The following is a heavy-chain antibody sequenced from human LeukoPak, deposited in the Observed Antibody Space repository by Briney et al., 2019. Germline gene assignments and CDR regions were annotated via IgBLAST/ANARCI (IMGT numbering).Heavy chain of an antibody. V-gene: IGHV3-48*02. CDR1: GFSFSNYS. CDR3: ANLTH. J-gene: IGHJ4*02. CDR2: ISRTGNIL. D-gene: IGHD2-21*02. Sequence: GGSLRLSCAATGFSFSNYSMHWVRQAPGKGLEWVSYISRTGNILYYADSVKGRFTISRDNAKDSLFLQMDSLRDEDTAVYYCANLTHWGQGILVTVSS.